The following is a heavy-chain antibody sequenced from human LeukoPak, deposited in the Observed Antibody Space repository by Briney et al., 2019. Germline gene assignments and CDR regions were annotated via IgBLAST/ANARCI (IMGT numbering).Heavy chain of an antibody. CDR2: INPNNGNT. CDR3: ARAWELRDLDY. Sequence: ASVKVSCKASGYTFSSYGITWVRQAPGQGLEWMGWINPNNGNTNYAQIIQGRVTMTTGTSTSTAYMELRSLRSDDTAMYYCARAWELRDLDYWGQGTLVTVSS. J-gene: IGHJ4*02. CDR1: GYTFSSYG. V-gene: IGHV1-18*01. D-gene: IGHD1-26*01.